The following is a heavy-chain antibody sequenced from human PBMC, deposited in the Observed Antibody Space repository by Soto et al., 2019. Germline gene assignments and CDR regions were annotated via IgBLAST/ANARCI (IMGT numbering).Heavy chain of an antibody. CDR1: GGTFSSYA. D-gene: IGHD3-10*01. V-gene: IGHV1-69*12. CDR2: IIPIFGTA. CDR3: AREGSSGNYRYYAMDV. J-gene: IGHJ6*02. Sequence: QVQLVQSGAEVKKPGSSVKVSCKASGGTFSSYAISWVRQAPGQGLEWMGGIIPIFGTANYAQKFQGRVKITADESTSTAYMELSSLRSEDTAVYYCAREGSSGNYRYYAMDVWGQGTTVTVSS.